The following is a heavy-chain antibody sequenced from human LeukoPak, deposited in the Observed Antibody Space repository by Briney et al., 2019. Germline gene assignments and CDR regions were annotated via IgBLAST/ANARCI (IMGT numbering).Heavy chain of an antibody. J-gene: IGHJ1*01. CDR3: TTDLVYSSSAEYFQH. D-gene: IGHD6-6*01. V-gene: IGHV3-15*01. Sequence: KTGGSLRLSCAASGFTFSNAWMSWVRQAPGKGLEWVGRIKSKTDGGTTDYAAPVKGGFTISRDDSKNTLYLQMNSLKTEDTAVYYCTTDLVYSSSAEYFQHWGQGTLVTASS. CDR2: IKSKTDGGTT. CDR1: GFTFSNAW.